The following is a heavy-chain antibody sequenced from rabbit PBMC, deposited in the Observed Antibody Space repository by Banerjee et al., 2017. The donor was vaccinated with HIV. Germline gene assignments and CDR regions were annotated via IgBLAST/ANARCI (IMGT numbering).Heavy chain of an antibody. Sequence: QSLEESGGDLVKPGASLTLTCTASGFDLSSYYYMCWVRQAPGKGLEWIACIHVGSSGSTYYASWAKGRFTISKTSSTTVTLQMTSLTAADTATYFCARDLAGVIGWNFDLWGQGTLVTVS. CDR3: ARDLAGVIGWNFDL. V-gene: IGHV1S40*01. J-gene: IGHJ4*01. CDR1: GFDLSSYYY. CDR2: IHVGSSGST. D-gene: IGHD4-1*01.